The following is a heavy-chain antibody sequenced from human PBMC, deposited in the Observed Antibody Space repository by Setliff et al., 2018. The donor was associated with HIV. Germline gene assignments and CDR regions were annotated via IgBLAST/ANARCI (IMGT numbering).Heavy chain of an antibody. CDR1: GGTFSSYA. CDR3: ARDFGGYCSSMSCPGLFDP. Sequence: ASVKVSCKASGGTFSSYAISWVRQAPGQGLEWMGWISAYTANTNYAQNLQGRVTLTTDTSTSTAYMELSSLRSEDTAVYYCARDFGGYCSSMSCPGLFDPWGQGTLVTVSS. D-gene: IGHD2-2*01. J-gene: IGHJ5*02. V-gene: IGHV1-18*01. CDR2: ISAYTANT.